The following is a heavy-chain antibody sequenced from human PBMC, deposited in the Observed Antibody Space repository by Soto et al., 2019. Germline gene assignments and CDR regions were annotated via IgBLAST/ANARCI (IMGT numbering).Heavy chain of an antibody. V-gene: IGHV4-59*01. D-gene: IGHD6-6*01. Sequence: PSETLSLTCTVSGGSISSDYWSWIRQPPGKGLEWIGYIYYSGSTNYNPSLKSRVTISVDTSKNQFSLKLSSVTAADTAVYYCARDLPARPYLQYGMDVWGQGTTVTVSS. J-gene: IGHJ6*02. CDR3: ARDLPARPYLQYGMDV. CDR2: IYYSGST. CDR1: GGSISSDY.